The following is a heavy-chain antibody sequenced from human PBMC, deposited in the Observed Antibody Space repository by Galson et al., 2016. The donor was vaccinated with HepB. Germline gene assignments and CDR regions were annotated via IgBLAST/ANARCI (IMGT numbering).Heavy chain of an antibody. J-gene: IGHJ4*02. V-gene: IGHV1-18*04. CDR1: GYRFPTYG. CDR2: ISANSGNT. Sequence: SVKVSCKASGYRFPTYGISWVRQAPGQGLEWLGWISANSGNTIYAQKFQDRVTMTRDTSASTVYMDLRSLRSDDTAVYYCARDVQFRFDSWGQGTLVTVSS. CDR3: ARDVQFRFDS. D-gene: IGHD4-11*01.